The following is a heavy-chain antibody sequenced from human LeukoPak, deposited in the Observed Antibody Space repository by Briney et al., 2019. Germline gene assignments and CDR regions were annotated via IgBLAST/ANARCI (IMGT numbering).Heavy chain of an antibody. CDR1: GFTFSSYA. D-gene: IGHD5-12*01. Sequence: GGSLRLSCAASGFTFSSYAMSWVRQAPGKGLEWVSAISGSGGSTYYADSVKGRFTISRDNSKNTLYLQMNSLRAEDTAVYYCAKSSTPPRGYSGYDSGFYYFDYWGKGTLVTVSS. CDR3: AKSSTPPRGYSGYDSGFYYFDY. J-gene: IGHJ4*02. CDR2: ISGSGGST. V-gene: IGHV3-23*01.